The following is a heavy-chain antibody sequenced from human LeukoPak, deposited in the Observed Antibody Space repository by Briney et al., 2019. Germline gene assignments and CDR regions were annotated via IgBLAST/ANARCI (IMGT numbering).Heavy chain of an antibody. V-gene: IGHV3-30*02. CDR1: GFTFSSYA. J-gene: IGHJ4*02. CDR2: IRYDGSNK. CDR3: AKDKYSSSWYYFDY. Sequence: GGPLRLSCAASGFTFSSYAMHWVRQAPGKGLEWVAFIRYDGSNKYYADSVKGRFTISRDNSKNTLYLQMNSLRAEDTAVYYCAKDKYSSSWYYFDYWGQGTLVTVSS. D-gene: IGHD6-13*01.